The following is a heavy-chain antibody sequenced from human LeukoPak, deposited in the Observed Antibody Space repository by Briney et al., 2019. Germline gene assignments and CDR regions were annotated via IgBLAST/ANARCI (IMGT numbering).Heavy chain of an antibody. CDR3: ARGEYYGPGSYHGWFDP. D-gene: IGHD3-10*01. CDR1: GYTFTGYY. V-gene: IGHV1-2*06. Sequence: ASVKVSCKASGYTFTGYYMHRVRQAPGQGLEWMGRINPNSGGTNYAQKFQGRVTMTRDTYISTAYMELSRLRSDDTAVYYCARGEYYGPGSYHGWFDPWGQGTLVTVSS. CDR2: INPNSGGT. J-gene: IGHJ5*02.